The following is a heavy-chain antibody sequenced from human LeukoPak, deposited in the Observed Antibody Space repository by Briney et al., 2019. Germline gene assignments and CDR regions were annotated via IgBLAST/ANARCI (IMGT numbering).Heavy chain of an antibody. J-gene: IGHJ3*02. V-gene: IGHV3-23*01. D-gene: IGHD3-22*01. CDR2: ISGGGGST. CDR1: GFTFSSYA. CDR3: AMYDSSGYYYSAFDI. Sequence: EGSLRLSCAASGFTFSSYAMSWVRQAPGKGLEWVSAISGGGGSTYYADSVKGRFTISRDNSKNTLYLQMNSLRAEDTAVYYCAMYDSSGYYYSAFDIWGQGTMVTVSS.